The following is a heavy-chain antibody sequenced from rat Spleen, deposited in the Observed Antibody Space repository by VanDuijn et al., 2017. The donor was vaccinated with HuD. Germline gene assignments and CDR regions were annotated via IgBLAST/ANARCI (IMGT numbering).Heavy chain of an antibody. Sequence: EVQLVESGGGLVQPGRSLKLSCAASDFSFRNYYMAWVRQAPKKGLEWVAIISHSDGRTYYPDSVKGRFTISRDNTKSSLYLQMNSLRSEDAATYYCARPHSSHYVMDAWGQGASVTVSS. J-gene: IGHJ4*01. D-gene: IGHD1-8*01. CDR1: DFSFRNYY. CDR3: ARPHSSHYVMDA. CDR2: ISHSDGRT. V-gene: IGHV5-22*01.